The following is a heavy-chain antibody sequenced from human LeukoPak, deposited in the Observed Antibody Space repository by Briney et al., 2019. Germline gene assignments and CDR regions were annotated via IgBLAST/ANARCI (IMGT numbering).Heavy chain of an antibody. CDR2: IYYSGST. D-gene: IGHD6-19*01. CDR3: ASLPTLGCLKIDL. CDR1: GGSISSYY. Sequence: SETLSLTCTVSGGSISSYYWSWIRQPPGKGLEWIGYIYYSGSTNYNPSLKSRVTISVDTSKNQFSLKLSSVTAADTAVYYCASLPTLGCLKIDLWGRGTLVTVSS. V-gene: IGHV4-59*08. J-gene: IGHJ2*01.